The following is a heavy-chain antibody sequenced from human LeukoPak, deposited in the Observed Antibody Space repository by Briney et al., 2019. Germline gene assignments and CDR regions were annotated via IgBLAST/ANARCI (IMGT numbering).Heavy chain of an antibody. V-gene: IGHV3-23*01. CDR2: INTSGGST. CDR1: GFTFSSYS. CDR3: AIMHPYYDGNGYWVQ. D-gene: IGHD3-22*01. Sequence: GGSLRLSCAASGFTFSSYSMNWVRQAPGKGLEWVSGINTSGGSTAYADSVKGRFTISRDNPRNTLYMQMNSLRAEDTALCYCAIMHPYYDGNGYWVQWGQGTLVTVSS. J-gene: IGHJ4*02.